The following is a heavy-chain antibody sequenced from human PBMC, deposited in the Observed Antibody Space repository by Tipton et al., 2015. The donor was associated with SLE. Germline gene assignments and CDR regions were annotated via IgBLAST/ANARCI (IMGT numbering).Heavy chain of an antibody. CDR2: ISYNGSNK. Sequence: SLRLSCAASGFTFSSYAMHWVRQAPGKGLEWVAVISYNGSNKYYADSVKGRFTISRDNSKNTLYVQMNSLRAEDTAVYYCARGMLTWRGAIVGVDVWGQGTTVNCSS. CDR1: GFTFSSYA. CDR3: ARGMLTWRGAIVGVDV. J-gene: IGHJ6*02. D-gene: IGHD2-8*01. V-gene: IGHV3-30*04.